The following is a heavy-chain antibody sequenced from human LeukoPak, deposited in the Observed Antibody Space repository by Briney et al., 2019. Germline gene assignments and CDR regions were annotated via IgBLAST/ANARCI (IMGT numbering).Heavy chain of an antibody. D-gene: IGHD6-6*01. CDR2: VYYTGST. Sequence: SETLSLTCTVSGGSVTSGGYYWSWIRQHPGKGLEWIGYVYYTGSTYYNPSLKSRVTISPDTSKNQFSLKVSSVTAADTAVYYCARISAGRCGMDVWGQGTTVTVSS. CDR3: ARISAGRCGMDV. V-gene: IGHV4-31*03. CDR1: GGSVTSGGYY. J-gene: IGHJ6*02.